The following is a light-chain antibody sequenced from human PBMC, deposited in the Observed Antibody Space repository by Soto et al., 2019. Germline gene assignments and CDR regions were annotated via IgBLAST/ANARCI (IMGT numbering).Light chain of an antibody. CDR1: TSNIGNNY. CDR2: DND. J-gene: IGLJ2*01. Sequence: QSVLTQPPSVSAAPGQKVTISCSGSTSNIGNNYVSWYQQLPGTAPKLLIYDNDQRPSGIPDRFPGAKSGTSATLGITGLQTGDEADYYCGTWDTSLNALLFGGGTKLTVL. V-gene: IGLV1-51*01. CDR3: GTWDTSLNALL.